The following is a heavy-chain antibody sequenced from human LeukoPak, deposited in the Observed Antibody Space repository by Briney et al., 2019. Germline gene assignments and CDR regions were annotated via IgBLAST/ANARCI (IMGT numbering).Heavy chain of an antibody. D-gene: IGHD3-10*01. CDR1: GFTFCSFA. CDR2: FRGCGGST. CDR3: AKGPGVMVRGVSGPYGMDV. J-gene: IGHJ6*02. Sequence: GSLRLFFAASGFTFCSFAMGWVRQAPGEGLELVPAFRGCGGSTYYADSVKGRFTISRDNSKNTLYLQMNSLRAEDTAVYYCAKGPGVMVRGVSGPYGMDVWGQGTTVTVSS. V-gene: IGHV3-23*01.